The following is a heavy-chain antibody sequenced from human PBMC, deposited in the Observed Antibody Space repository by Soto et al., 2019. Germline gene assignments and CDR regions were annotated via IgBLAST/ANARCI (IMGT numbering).Heavy chain of an antibody. CDR1: GYMFTNYW. CDR2: IDPSDSYT. V-gene: IGHV5-10-1*01. Sequence: PGESLKISCQGSGYMFTNYWFNWVRQVSGGGLEWLGRIDPSDSYTKYNPSFQGHVTISADKSTSTAYLQWSSLRASDTAVYYCASHNFFCGGDCNSSGMDVWGQGTTVTVS. CDR3: ASHNFFCGGDCNSSGMDV. J-gene: IGHJ6*02. D-gene: IGHD2-21*02.